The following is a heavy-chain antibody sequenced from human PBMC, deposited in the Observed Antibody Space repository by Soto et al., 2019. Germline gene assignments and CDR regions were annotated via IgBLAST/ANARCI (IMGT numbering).Heavy chain of an antibody. CDR1: GFSFSDNW. CDR2: IKEDGSEK. V-gene: IGHV3-7*01. J-gene: IGHJ4*02. Sequence: GGSLRLSCAASGFSFSDNWMSWVRQAPGKGLEWVANIKEDGSEKYYVDSVKGRFSASRDNAKNSLYLQMNSLRAEDTAVYYCALPLRSSFPHTGDYWGQGTLVTVSS. CDR3: ALPLRSSFPHTGDY. D-gene: IGHD3-10*01.